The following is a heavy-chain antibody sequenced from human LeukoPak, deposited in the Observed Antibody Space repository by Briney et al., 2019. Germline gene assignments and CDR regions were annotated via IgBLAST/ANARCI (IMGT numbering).Heavy chain of an antibody. CDR1: GFTFSSYS. J-gene: IGHJ4*02. V-gene: IGHV3-21*01. CDR3: ARTCHSSSWYVPFDY. Sequence: GGSLRLSCVASGFTFSSYSINWVGQAPGKGRDWVSSISRSSSYIYYAHSVKGRFTISRNNAKNSLYLQMNSLRAEDTAVYYCARTCHSSSWYVPFDYGGQGTLVSVSS. CDR2: ISRSSSYI. D-gene: IGHD6-13*01.